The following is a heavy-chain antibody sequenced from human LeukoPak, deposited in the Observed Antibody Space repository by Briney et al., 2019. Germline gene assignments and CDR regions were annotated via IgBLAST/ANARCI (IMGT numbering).Heavy chain of an antibody. CDR3: ARRGYSDSSGYDY. J-gene: IGHJ4*02. V-gene: IGHV3-21*01. CDR1: GFTFSSYA. Sequence: GGSLRLSCAASGFTFSSYAMSWVRQAPGKGLEWVSSISGDSTDIYYADSLMGRSTISRDNAKNSLYLQINSRRAEDTAIYYCARRGYSDSSGYDYWGQGTLVTVSS. D-gene: IGHD3-22*01. CDR2: ISGDSTDI.